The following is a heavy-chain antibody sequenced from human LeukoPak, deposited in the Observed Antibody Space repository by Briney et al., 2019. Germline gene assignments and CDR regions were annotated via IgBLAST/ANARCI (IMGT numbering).Heavy chain of an antibody. V-gene: IGHV3-7*01. D-gene: IGHD6-6*01. CDR3: ARIGYRSSSYDY. J-gene: IGHJ4*02. CDR2: IKQDGSEK. Sequence: PGGSLRLSCAASGFTFSSYSMNWVRQAPGKGLEWVANIKQDGSEKDYADYVKGRLIISRDNAKNSVYLQMNSPRAEDTAVYYCARIGYRSSSYDYWGQGTLVTVSS. CDR1: GFTFSSYS.